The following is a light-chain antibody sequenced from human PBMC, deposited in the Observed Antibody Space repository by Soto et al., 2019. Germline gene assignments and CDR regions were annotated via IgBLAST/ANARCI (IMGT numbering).Light chain of an antibody. J-gene: IGKJ2*01. CDR3: QQYHYWPYT. Sequence: EVVLTQSPATLSVSPGDRATLSCRASQSVSRNLAWYQQKPGQAPRLLIYGASTRATGVPARFSGSGSATEFTLSISSLQSEDFAIYYCQQYHYWPYTFGQGTNLEIK. CDR2: GAS. V-gene: IGKV3-15*01. CDR1: QSVSRN.